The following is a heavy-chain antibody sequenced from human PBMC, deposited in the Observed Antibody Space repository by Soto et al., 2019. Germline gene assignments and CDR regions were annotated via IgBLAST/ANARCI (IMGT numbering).Heavy chain of an antibody. Sequence: ASVKVSCKASGYTFTSYAMHWVRQAPGQRLEWMGWINAGNGNTKYSQKFQGRVTITRDTSASTAYTELSSLRSEDTAVYYCARDLGGSDLAYYFDYWGQGTLVTVSS. CDR2: INAGNGNT. CDR1: GYTFTSYA. D-gene: IGHD1-26*01. V-gene: IGHV1-3*01. CDR3: ARDLGGSDLAYYFDY. J-gene: IGHJ4*02.